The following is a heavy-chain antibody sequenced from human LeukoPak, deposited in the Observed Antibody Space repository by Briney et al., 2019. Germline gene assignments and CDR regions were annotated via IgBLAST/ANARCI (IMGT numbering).Heavy chain of an antibody. J-gene: IGHJ6*02. Sequence: GGSLRLSCAASGFTFSSYAMSWVRQAPGKGLEWVSGISGSGDRTHDADSVKGRFTISRDNSKNTVYLQMNSLRADDTAVYYCAKDGAVWGHGTTVTVSS. CDR3: AKDGAV. CDR2: ISGSGDRT. V-gene: IGHV3-23*01. CDR1: GFTFSSYA. D-gene: IGHD3-16*01.